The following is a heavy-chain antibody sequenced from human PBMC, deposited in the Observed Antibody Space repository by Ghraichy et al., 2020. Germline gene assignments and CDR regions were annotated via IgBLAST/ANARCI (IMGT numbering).Heavy chain of an antibody. V-gene: IGHV4-39*01. CDR2: IYYSGST. D-gene: IGHD2-8*01. Sequence: SEILSLTCTVSGGSISSSSYYWGWIRQPPGKGLEWMGTIYYSGSTYYHPSLKSRVTMSVDTSKNQFSLNLNSVTAADTAVYFCARHPGVGAFDIWGQGTMVTVSS. CDR3: ARHPGVGAFDI. J-gene: IGHJ3*02. CDR1: GGSISSSSYY.